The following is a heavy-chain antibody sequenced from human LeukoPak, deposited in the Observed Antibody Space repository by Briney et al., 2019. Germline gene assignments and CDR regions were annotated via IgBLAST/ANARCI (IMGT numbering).Heavy chain of an antibody. Sequence: SETLSLTCAVYGGSFSGYYWSWIRQPPGKGLEWIGEINHSGSTYYNPSLKSRVTISLDTSKSHFSLRLSSVTAADTAVYYCARDLAGHFGGFYFDHWGQGTLVTVSS. V-gene: IGHV4-34*01. CDR3: ARDLAGHFGGFYFDH. J-gene: IGHJ4*02. D-gene: IGHD2-21*01. CDR2: INHSGST. CDR1: GGSFSGYY.